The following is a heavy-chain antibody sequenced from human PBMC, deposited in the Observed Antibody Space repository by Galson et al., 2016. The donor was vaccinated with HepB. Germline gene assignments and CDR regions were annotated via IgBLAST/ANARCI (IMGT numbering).Heavy chain of an antibody. Sequence: QVQLQESGPGLVKPSETLSLTCTVSGGSISSYYWSWIRQPAGKGLEWIGRIYTNGSTNYNPSLKSRVTMSVDTSKTPFSRRRSSVTAADTAVDSCARDRTPYSSSSGPGVWGQGTLVTVSS. CDR1: GGSISSYY. V-gene: IGHV4-4*07. CDR3: ARDRTPYSSSSGPGV. D-gene: IGHD6-6*01. J-gene: IGHJ4*02. CDR2: IYTNGST.